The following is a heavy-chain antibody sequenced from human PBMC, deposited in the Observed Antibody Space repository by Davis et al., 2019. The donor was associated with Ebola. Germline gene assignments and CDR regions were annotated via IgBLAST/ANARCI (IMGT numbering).Heavy chain of an antibody. CDR3: ASGTGFSDFDY. J-gene: IGHJ4*02. Sequence: GESLKISCAASGFTFSNAWMSWVRQAPGKGLEWVGRIKSKTDGGTTDYAAPVKGRFTISRDDSKNTLYLQMNSLKTDDTAVYYCASGTGFSDFDYWGQGTLVTVSS. CDR1: GFTFSNAW. V-gene: IGHV3-15*01. CDR2: IKSKTDGGTT. D-gene: IGHD3/OR15-3a*01.